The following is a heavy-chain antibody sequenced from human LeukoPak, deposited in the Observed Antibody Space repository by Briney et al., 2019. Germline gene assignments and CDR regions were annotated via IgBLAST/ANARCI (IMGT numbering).Heavy chain of an antibody. CDR1: GYSFTSYW. Sequence: GESLKISCKGSGYSFTSYWISWVRQMPGKGLEWMGRIDPSDSYTNYSPSFQGHVTISADKSVSTAYLQWSSLKASNTAMYYCARRRDGGYDEPPDYWGQGTLVTVSS. J-gene: IGHJ4*02. CDR2: IDPSDSYT. D-gene: IGHD5-12*01. V-gene: IGHV5-10-1*01. CDR3: ARRRDGGYDEPPDY.